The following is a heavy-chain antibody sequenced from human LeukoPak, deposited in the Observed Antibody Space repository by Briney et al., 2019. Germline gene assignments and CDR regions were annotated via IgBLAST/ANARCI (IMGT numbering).Heavy chain of an antibody. V-gene: IGHV3-43*01. CDR3: AKDLGKVIAAAGTSGFDS. Sequence: GGSLRPSCAASGFNFDDYTMHWVRQIPGKSLEWVSLINWDGGSTFYADSVKGRFTISRDTRKNFLYLQMISLRTEDTALYYCAKDLGKVIAAAGTSGFDSWGRGTLVTVSS. J-gene: IGHJ4*01. CDR2: INWDGGST. CDR1: GFNFDDYT. D-gene: IGHD6-13*01.